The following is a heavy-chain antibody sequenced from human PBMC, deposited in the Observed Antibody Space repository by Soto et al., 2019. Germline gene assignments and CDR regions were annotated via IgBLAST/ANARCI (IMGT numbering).Heavy chain of an antibody. CDR1: GYTFTSYV. CDR3: ARVGRIAARQYYYYGMDV. D-gene: IGHD6-6*01. J-gene: IGHJ6*02. Sequence: ASVKVSCKASGYTFTSYVMHWARQTPGQRLEWMGWINAGNGNTKYSQKFQGRVTITRDTSASTAYMELSSLRSEDTAVYYCARVGRIAARQYYYYGMDVWGQGTTVTVSS. V-gene: IGHV1-3*01. CDR2: INAGNGNT.